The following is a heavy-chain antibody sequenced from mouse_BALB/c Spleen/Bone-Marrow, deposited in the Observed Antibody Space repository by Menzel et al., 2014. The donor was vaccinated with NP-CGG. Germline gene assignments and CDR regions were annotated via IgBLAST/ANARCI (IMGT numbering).Heavy chain of an antibody. V-gene: IGHV14-3*02. CDR1: GFNIKDTY. D-gene: IGHD1-2*01. CDR3: ALITTATFSYWYFDV. J-gene: IGHJ1*01. CDR2: IDHANGYS. Sequence: EVQRVESGAELVKPGASVKLSCTASGFNIKDTYMHWVKQRPEQGLEWIGRIDHANGYSIYDPKFQGKATITADTTSNTAHLQLSSLTSEDTAVYYCALITTATFSYWYFDVWGAGTTVTVSS.